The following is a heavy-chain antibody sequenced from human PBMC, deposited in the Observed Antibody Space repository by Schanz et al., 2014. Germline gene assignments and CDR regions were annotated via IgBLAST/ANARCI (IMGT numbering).Heavy chain of an antibody. J-gene: IGHJ4*02. Sequence: EVQLLESGGGLVQPGGSLRLSCATSGFSFSSYAINWVRQAPGKGLEWVSGFDAHDGRAYYADSAKGRFTISRDNAKNSLYLQMNSLRAEDTAVYHCVSSGSYSSYAFWGQGTLVTVSS. CDR1: GFSFSSYA. V-gene: IGHV3-23*01. CDR3: VSSGSYSSYAF. CDR2: FDAHDGRA. D-gene: IGHD3-10*01.